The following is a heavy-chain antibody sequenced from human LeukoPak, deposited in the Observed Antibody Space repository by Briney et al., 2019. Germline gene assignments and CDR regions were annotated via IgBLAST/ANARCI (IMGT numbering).Heavy chain of an antibody. D-gene: IGHD4-17*01. Sequence: GGSLRLSCTASGFTFGDYAMSWVRQAPGKGLEWVGLIRSKAYGGTTEYAASVKGRFTISRDDYKSIAYLQMDSLKTEDTAVYYCTRGGDYPIWYYYMDVWGKGTTVTISS. CDR3: TRGGDYPIWYYYMDV. J-gene: IGHJ6*03. CDR1: GFTFGDYA. CDR2: IRSKAYGGTT. V-gene: IGHV3-49*04.